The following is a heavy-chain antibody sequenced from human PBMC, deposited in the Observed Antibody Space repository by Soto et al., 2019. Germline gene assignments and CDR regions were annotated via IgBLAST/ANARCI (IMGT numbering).Heavy chain of an antibody. Sequence: GGSLRLSCAASGFTFSSYAMSWVRQAPGKGLEWVSAISGSGGSTYYADSVKGRFTISRDNSKNTLYLQMNSLRAEDTAVYYCAKDRSDRLIVVVVAATPGYFDYWGQGTLVTVSS. D-gene: IGHD2-15*01. J-gene: IGHJ4*02. V-gene: IGHV3-23*01. CDR1: GFTFSSYA. CDR2: ISGSGGST. CDR3: AKDRSDRLIVVVVAATPGYFDY.